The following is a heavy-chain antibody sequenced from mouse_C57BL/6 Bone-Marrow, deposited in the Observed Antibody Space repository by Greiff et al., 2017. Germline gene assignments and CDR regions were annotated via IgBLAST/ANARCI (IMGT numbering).Heavy chain of an antibody. Sequence: EVQVVESGPGMVKPSQSLSLTCTVTGYSITSGYDWHWIRHFPGNKLEWMGYISYSGSTNYNPSLKSRISITHDTSKNQFFLKLNSVTTEDTATYYCARGDYDVPFAYWGQGTLVTVSA. CDR3: ARGDYDVPFAY. D-gene: IGHD2-4*01. CDR2: ISYSGST. J-gene: IGHJ3*01. CDR1: GYSITSGYD. V-gene: IGHV3-1*01.